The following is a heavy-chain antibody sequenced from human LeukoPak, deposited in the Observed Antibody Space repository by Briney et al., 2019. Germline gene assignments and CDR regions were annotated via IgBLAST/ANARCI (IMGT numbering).Heavy chain of an antibody. CDR2: IYYSGST. Sequence: SETLSLTCTVSGGSISSYYWSWIRQPPGKGLEWIGYIYYSGSTNYNPSLKSRVTTSVDTSKNQFSLKLSSVTAADTAVYYCARDYMDVWGKGTTVTVSS. J-gene: IGHJ6*03. CDR3: ARDYMDV. V-gene: IGHV4-59*12. CDR1: GGSISSYY.